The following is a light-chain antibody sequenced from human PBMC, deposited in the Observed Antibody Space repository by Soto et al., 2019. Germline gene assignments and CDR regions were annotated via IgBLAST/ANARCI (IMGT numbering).Light chain of an antibody. CDR1: QSIRNY. Sequence: DIQMTQSPSSLSASVGDRVTITCRASQSIRNYLNWYQQKPGEAPKFLIYAATSLQSGVPSRFSGSGSGTDFTLTISSLQPEDFATYYCQQSYSIPYTFGQGTKLEIK. CDR3: QQSYSIPYT. V-gene: IGKV1-39*01. J-gene: IGKJ2*01. CDR2: AAT.